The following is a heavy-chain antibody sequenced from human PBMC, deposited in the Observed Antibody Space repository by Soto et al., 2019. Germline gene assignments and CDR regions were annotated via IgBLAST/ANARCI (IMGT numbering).Heavy chain of an antibody. V-gene: IGHV3-11*01. Sequence: GGSLRLSCAASGFTFSDYYMSWILQAPGKGLEWASYISSSGSIIYYADSVKGRFTISRDNAKNSLYLQMNILRAEDTAVYYCARDLVYYDSSGYFDYWGQRTLVTVSS. CDR1: GFTFSDYY. CDR2: ISSSGSII. D-gene: IGHD3-22*01. J-gene: IGHJ4*02. CDR3: ARDLVYYDSSGYFDY.